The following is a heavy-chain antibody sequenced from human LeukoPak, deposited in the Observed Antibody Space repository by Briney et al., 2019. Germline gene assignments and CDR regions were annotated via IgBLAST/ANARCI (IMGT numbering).Heavy chain of an antibody. D-gene: IGHD3-16*01. V-gene: IGHV3-64D*09. J-gene: IGHJ4*02. Sequence: PGGSLRLSCSASEFTFSPYAMHWVRQAPGKGLEYVSGISSNGGSTCYADSVKGRFTISRENSKNTLYLQMSNLRVEDTAVYYCVKGAHGNLWGNFDYWGQGTLVTVSS. CDR3: VKGAHGNLWGNFDY. CDR2: ISSNGGST. CDR1: EFTFSPYA.